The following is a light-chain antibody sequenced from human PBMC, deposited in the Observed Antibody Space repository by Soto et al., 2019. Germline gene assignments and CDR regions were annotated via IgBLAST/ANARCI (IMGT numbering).Light chain of an antibody. Sequence: DIHVTQSPATLSASIGDIGTITCRASQSISSWLAWYQQKPGKAPKLLIYDASSLESGVPSRFSGSGSGTEFTLTISSLQSEDFATYYCQQYYSYPSTFGQGTRLEI. CDR2: DAS. CDR3: QQYYSYPST. CDR1: QSISSW. J-gene: IGKJ5*01. V-gene: IGKV1-5*01.